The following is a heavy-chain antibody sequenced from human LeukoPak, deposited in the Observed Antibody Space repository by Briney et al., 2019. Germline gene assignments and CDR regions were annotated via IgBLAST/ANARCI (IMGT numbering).Heavy chain of an antibody. V-gene: IGHV3-33*01. D-gene: IGHD4-17*01. CDR1: GFTFTNYG. CDR2: VWFDGTHD. J-gene: IGHJ4*02. CDR3: ARDPDLYGDSFFDL. Sequence: QTGGSLRLSCAASGFTFTNYGFHWVRQAPGKGLEWVAVVWFDGTHDYYGDSVKGRFTISRDNYKSTLFLQMNSLTTEDTAVYYCARDPDLYGDSFFDLWGQGSLVTVSS.